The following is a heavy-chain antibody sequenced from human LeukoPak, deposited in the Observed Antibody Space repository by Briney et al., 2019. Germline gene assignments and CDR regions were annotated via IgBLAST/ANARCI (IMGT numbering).Heavy chain of an antibody. V-gene: IGHV1-2*04. CDR1: GYTFTSYY. Sequence: ASVKVSCKASGYTFTSYYMHWVRQAPGQGLEWMGWINPNSGGTNYAQKFQGWVTMTRDTSISTAYMELSRLRSDDTAVYYCARDVLENYGMDVWGQGTTVTVSS. D-gene: IGHD3-3*02. J-gene: IGHJ6*02. CDR2: INPNSGGT. CDR3: ARDVLENYGMDV.